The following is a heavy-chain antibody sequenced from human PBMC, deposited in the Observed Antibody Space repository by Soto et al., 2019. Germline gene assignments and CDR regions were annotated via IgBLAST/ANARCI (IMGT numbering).Heavy chain of an antibody. CDR2: INPSGGST. CDR3: ARGVGQFDY. D-gene: IGHD3-10*01. V-gene: IGHV1-46*01. Sequence: GASVKVSCKASGYTFTSYYMHWVRQAPGQGLEWMGIINPSGGSTSYAQKFQGRVTITRDTSASTAYMELSSLRSEDTAVYFCARGVGQFDYWGLGTLVTVSS. J-gene: IGHJ4*02. CDR1: GYTFTSYY.